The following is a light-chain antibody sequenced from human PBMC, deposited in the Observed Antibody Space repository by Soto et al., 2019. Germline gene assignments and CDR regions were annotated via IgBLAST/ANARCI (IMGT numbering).Light chain of an antibody. V-gene: IGKV3-20*01. CDR2: GAS. Sequence: IVLTQSPAILALTPGDRATLSCRASQSVSSSYLAWYQHKPGQAPRLLIHGASSRVTGIPDRFSGSGSGTDFTLTISRLEPEDFAVYYCQQYHTSPLTFGQGTKVDIK. CDR1: QSVSSSY. J-gene: IGKJ1*01. CDR3: QQYHTSPLT.